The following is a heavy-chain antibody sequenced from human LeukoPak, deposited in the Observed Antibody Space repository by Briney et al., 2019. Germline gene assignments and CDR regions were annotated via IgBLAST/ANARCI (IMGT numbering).Heavy chain of an antibody. V-gene: IGHV4-59*01. Sequence: KPSETLSLTCTVSGGSISSYYWSWIRQPPGKGLEWIGYIYYSGSTNYNPSLKSRVTISVDTSKNQFSLKLSSVTAADTAVYYCARSTVVGDLFDYWGQGTLVTVSS. CDR3: ARSTVVGDLFDY. CDR2: IYYSGST. D-gene: IGHD4-23*01. J-gene: IGHJ4*02. CDR1: GGSISSYY.